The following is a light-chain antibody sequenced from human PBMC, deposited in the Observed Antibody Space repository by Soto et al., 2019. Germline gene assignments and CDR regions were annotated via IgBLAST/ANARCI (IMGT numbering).Light chain of an antibody. Sequence: EIVLTQSPGTLSLSPGERATLSFRASQTIRNIHLAWYQQKSGQAPRLLIFGASTRITAIPDRFSGSGSGTDFTLTISRLEPEDFAVYYCQQYGSSPLTFGGGTKVHIK. J-gene: IGKJ4*01. CDR3: QQYGSSPLT. CDR2: GAS. CDR1: QTIRNIH. V-gene: IGKV3-20*01.